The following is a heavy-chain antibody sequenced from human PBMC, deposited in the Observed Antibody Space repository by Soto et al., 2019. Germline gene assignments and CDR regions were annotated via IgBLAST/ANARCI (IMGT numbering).Heavy chain of an antibody. J-gene: IGHJ4*02. CDR2: IYSGGST. V-gene: IGHV3-53*01. Sequence: GGSLRLSCTASGFTVSSNYMSWVRQAPGKGLEWVSVIYSGGSTYYADSVKGRFTISRDNSKNTLYLQMNSLRAEDTAVYYCARGGGMCSGGSCYPADYWGQGTLVTVSS. CDR1: GFTVSSNY. D-gene: IGHD2-15*01. CDR3: ARGGGMCSGGSCYPADY.